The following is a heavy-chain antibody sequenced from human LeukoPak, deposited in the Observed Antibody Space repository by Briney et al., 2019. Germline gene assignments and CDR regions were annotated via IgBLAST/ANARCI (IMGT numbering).Heavy chain of an antibody. V-gene: IGHV3-11*04. Sequence: GGSLRLSCAASGFTFSDYYMSWVRQAPGKGLEWVSHISSSGRTIYYADSVKGRFTTSRDNAKNSLYLQMNSLRAEDTAVYYCARPDCSSTSCYEFDSWGQGTLVTVSS. CDR2: ISSSGRTI. CDR1: GFTFSDYY. CDR3: ARPDCSSTSCYEFDS. D-gene: IGHD2-2*01. J-gene: IGHJ4*02.